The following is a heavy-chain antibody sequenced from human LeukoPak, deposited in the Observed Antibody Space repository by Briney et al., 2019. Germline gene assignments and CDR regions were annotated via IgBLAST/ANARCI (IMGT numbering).Heavy chain of an antibody. CDR2: ISWNGGII. CDR3: AKDHGSGFYYFDY. V-gene: IGHV3-9*01. J-gene: IGHJ4*02. D-gene: IGHD6-19*01. Sequence: GGSLRLSCAASGFTFDDYAMHWVRQVPGKGLEWVSGISWNGGIIGSADSVKGRFTISRDNAKHSLSLQMNSLRAEDTALYYCAKDHGSGFYYFDYWGQGTLVTVSS. CDR1: GFTFDDYA.